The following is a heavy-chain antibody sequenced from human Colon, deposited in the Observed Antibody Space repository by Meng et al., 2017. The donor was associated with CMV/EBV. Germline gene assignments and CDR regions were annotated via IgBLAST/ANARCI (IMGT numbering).Heavy chain of an antibody. CDR2: IYLHDGGT. Sequence: QVPSVHSGTEVNKPGASGEDSCKTSVYTFTAHHLHWVRQAPGQGLEWMVWIYLHDGGTYYAQKCQDRVTLTRDTSITTAYMELSVLTSDDTAIYYCVRESLDFEFWGEGTLVTASS. J-gene: IGHJ4*02. CDR3: VRESLDFEF. V-gene: IGHV1-2*02. CDR1: VYTFTAHH.